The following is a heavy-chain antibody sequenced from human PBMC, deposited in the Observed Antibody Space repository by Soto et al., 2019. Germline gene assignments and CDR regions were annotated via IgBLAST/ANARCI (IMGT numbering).Heavy chain of an antibody. CDR2: ISSSSSTI. Sequence: EVQLVESGGGLVQPGGSLRLSCAASGFTFSSYSMNWVRQAPGKGLAWVSYISSSSSTIYYADSVKGRFTISRANAKNSLYLQMNSLRAEDTAVYYCARDGPSYGDYDWYFDLWGRGTLVTVSS. CDR3: ARDGPSYGDYDWYFDL. D-gene: IGHD4-17*01. CDR1: GFTFSSYS. J-gene: IGHJ2*01. V-gene: IGHV3-48*01.